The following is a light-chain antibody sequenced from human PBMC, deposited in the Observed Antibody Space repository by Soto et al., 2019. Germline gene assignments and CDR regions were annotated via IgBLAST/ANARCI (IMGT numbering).Light chain of an antibody. V-gene: IGLV2-23*01. CDR3: CSYASSITYV. J-gene: IGLJ1*01. CDR2: EGT. CDR1: SSDVGSYNL. Sequence: QSVLTQPASVSGSRGQSITISCTATSSDVGSYNLVSWYQQHPGKAPKLMIYEGTKRPSGVSNRFSGSKYGNTASLTISGLQAEDESEYYCCSYASSITYVFGTWTKVTVL.